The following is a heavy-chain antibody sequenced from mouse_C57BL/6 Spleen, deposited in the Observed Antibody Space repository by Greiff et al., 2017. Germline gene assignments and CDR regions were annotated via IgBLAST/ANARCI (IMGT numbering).Heavy chain of an antibody. V-gene: IGHV1-82*01. D-gene: IGHD1-1*01. J-gene: IGHJ4*01. CDR2: IYPGDGDT. Sequence: VQLQQSGPELVKPGASVKISCKASGYAFSSSWMNWVKQRPGKGLEWIGRIYPGDGDTNYNGKCKGKATLTADKSSSPAYMRLSSLTSEDSAVYFCASIRSYAMDYWGQGTSVTVSS. CDR3: ASIRSYAMDY. CDR1: GYAFSSSW.